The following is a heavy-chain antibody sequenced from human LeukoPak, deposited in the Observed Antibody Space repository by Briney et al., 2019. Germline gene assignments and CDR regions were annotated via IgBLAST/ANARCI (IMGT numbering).Heavy chain of an antibody. CDR1: GFTFSSYA. J-gene: IGHJ4*02. CDR3: VKAGNYDILTGYYNVPPFDY. Sequence: PGGSLRLSCSASGFTFSSYAMHWVCQAPGKGLEYVSAISSNGGSTYYADSVKGRFTISRDNSKNTLYLQMSSLRAEDTAVYYCVKAGNYDILTGYYNVPPFDYWGQGTLVTVSS. CDR2: ISSNGGST. D-gene: IGHD3-9*01. V-gene: IGHV3-64D*06.